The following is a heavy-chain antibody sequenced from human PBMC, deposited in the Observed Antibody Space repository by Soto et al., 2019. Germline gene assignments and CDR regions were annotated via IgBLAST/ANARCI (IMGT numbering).Heavy chain of an antibody. Sequence: QVQLVQSGAEVKKPGSSVKVSCKASGGTFSSYTISWVRLAPGQGLEWMGRIIPILGIANYAQKFQGRVTITADKSTSTAYMELSSLRSEDTAVYYCASRSFRDYGDVWGQCTTVTVSS. CDR1: GGTFSSYT. V-gene: IGHV1-69*02. CDR2: IIPILGIA. J-gene: IGHJ6*02. CDR3: ASRSFRDYGDV. D-gene: IGHD4-17*01.